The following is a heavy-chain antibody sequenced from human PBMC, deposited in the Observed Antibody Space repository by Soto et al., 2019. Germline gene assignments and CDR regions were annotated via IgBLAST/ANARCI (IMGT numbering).Heavy chain of an antibody. CDR1: GFTFSSYA. J-gene: IGHJ6*02. CDR2: ISGSGGST. CDR3: ARHIVVVPAAAYYYYGMDV. D-gene: IGHD2-2*01. Sequence: GGSLRLSCAASGFTFSSYAMSWVRQAPGKGLEWVSAISGSGGSTYYADSVKGRFTISRDNSKNTLYLQMNSLRAEDTAVYYCARHIVVVPAAAYYYYGMDVWCQGTTVTVSS. V-gene: IGHV3-23*01.